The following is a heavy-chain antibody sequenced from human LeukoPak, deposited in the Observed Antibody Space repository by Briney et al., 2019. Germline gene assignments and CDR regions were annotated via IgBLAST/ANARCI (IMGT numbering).Heavy chain of an antibody. CDR3: ARAPGAVAAGMGV. CDR1: GFTFSNYT. Sequence: GGSLRLSCAASGFTFSNYTMNWVRQAPGKGLEWVSSISRSGYYIYYADSVKGRFTISRDNAKNSPSLQMNSLRAEDTAVYYCARAPGAVAAGMGVWGQGTTVTVSS. J-gene: IGHJ6*02. V-gene: IGHV3-21*01. CDR2: ISRSGYYI. D-gene: IGHD6-19*01.